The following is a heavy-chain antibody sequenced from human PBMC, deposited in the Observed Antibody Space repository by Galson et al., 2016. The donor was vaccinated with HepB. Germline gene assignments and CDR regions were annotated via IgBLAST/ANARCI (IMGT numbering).Heavy chain of an antibody. V-gene: IGHV1-8*01. D-gene: IGHD2/OR15-2a*01. CDR3: ARKNMATGWFDL. J-gene: IGHJ5*02. Sequence: SVKVSCKASGFILNNYDFNWVRQATGQGLEFMGWMKARTFNTGFAQSFQDRLTMTRNASTSTVYMELSSLRPEDTAVYYCARKNMATGWFDLWGQGTLVTVSS. CDR1: GFILNNYD. CDR2: MKARTFNT.